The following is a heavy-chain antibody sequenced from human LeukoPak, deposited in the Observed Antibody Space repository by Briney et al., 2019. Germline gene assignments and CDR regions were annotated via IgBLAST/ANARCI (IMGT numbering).Heavy chain of an antibody. CDR1: GYTFTSYY. D-gene: IGHD6-6*01. J-gene: IGHJ4*02. CDR3: ARGNGGAARPDYFDY. Sequence: GASVKVSCKASGYTFTSYYMHWVRQAPGQGLEWMGIINPSGGSTSYAQKFQGRVTMTRDMSTSTVYTELSSLRSEDTAVYYCARGNGGAARPDYFDYWGQGTLVTVSS. V-gene: IGHV1-46*01. CDR2: INPSGGST.